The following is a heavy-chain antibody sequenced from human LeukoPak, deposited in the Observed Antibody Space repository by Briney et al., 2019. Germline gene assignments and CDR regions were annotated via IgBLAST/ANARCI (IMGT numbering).Heavy chain of an antibody. CDR2: IKQDGSEK. CDR1: GFTFSNYW. CDR3: ARGGMVRRVMGAFDI. V-gene: IGHV3-7*01. D-gene: IGHD3-10*01. Sequence: GGSLRLSCAASGFTFSNYWMSWVRQAPGKGLEWVANIKQDGSEKYYVDSVKGRFTVSRDNAKNSLYLQMNSLRAEDTAVFYCARGGMVRRVMGAFDIWGQGTLVAVSS. J-gene: IGHJ3*02.